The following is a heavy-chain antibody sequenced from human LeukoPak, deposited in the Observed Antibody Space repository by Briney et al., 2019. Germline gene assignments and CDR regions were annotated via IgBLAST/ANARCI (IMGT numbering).Heavy chain of an antibody. D-gene: IGHD2-2*01. CDR1: GFTFSSYV. CDR3: ARGPHHLVVVVPISVLGGYIDY. J-gene: IGHJ4*02. Sequence: GGSLRLSCAASGFTFSSYVMHWVRQAPGKGLEWVAVISNDGAVISFDGSDKKYADSVKGRFTISRDNSKNTLYLQMNSLRPEDTAVYHCARGPHHLVVVVPISVLGGYIDYWGQGTLVTVSS. V-gene: IGHV3-30-3*01. CDR2: ISFDGSDK.